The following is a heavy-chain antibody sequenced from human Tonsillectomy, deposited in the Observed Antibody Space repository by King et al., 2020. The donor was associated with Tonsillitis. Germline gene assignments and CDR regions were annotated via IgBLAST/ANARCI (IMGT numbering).Heavy chain of an antibody. Sequence: QLQESGPGLVKPSETLSLPCTVSGGPISSYYWSWIRQPPGKGLEGIGYIYYSGSTNYNPSLKSRVTISVDTSKNQFSLKLSSVTAAGTAVYYCARIPAAKYYYDSSGYFFDYWGQGTLVTVSS. V-gene: IGHV4-59*08. CDR2: IYYSGST. CDR1: GGPISSYY. CDR3: ARIPAAKYYYDSSGYFFDY. D-gene: IGHD3-22*01. J-gene: IGHJ4*02.